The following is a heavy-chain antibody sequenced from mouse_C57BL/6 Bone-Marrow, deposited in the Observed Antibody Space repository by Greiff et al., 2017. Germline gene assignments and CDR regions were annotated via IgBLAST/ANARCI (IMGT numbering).Heavy chain of an antibody. Sequence: QVQLQQPGAELVKPGASVKLSCKASGYTFTSYWMHWVKQRPGQGLEWIGMIHPNSGSTNYNENFKSKATLTVDKSSSTAYMQLSSLTSEDSAVYYCATGYYYGSSYHFDYWGQGTTLTVSS. CDR1: GYTFTSYW. D-gene: IGHD1-1*01. J-gene: IGHJ2*01. CDR3: ATGYYYGSSYHFDY. V-gene: IGHV1-64*01. CDR2: IHPNSGST.